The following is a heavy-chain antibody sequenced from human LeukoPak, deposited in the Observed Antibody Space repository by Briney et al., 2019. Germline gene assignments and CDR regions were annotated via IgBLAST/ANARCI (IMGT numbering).Heavy chain of an antibody. CDR2: IYHSGST. CDR3: ARSLGDYVSYFGMDV. D-gene: IGHD4-17*01. V-gene: IGHV4-4*02. Sequence: SGTLSLTCAVSGDSISSSNWWSWVRPPPGKGLEWIGEIYHSGSTNYNPSLKSRVTISVDKSKNQFSLKLSSVTAADTAVYYCARSLGDYVSYFGMDVWGKGTTVTVSS. CDR1: GDSISSSNW. J-gene: IGHJ6*04.